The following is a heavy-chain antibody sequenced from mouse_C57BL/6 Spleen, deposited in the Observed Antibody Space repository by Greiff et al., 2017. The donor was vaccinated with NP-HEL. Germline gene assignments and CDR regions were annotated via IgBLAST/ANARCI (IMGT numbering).Heavy chain of an antibody. D-gene: IGHD1-1*01. Sequence: EVQGVESGGGLVKPGGSLKLSCAASGFTFSSYTMSWVRQTPEKRLEWVATISGGGGNTYYPDSVKGRFTISRDNAKNTLYLQMSSLRSEDTALYYCARHYGSSSYWYFDVWGTGTTVTVSS. CDR2: ISGGGGNT. J-gene: IGHJ1*03. V-gene: IGHV5-9*01. CDR3: ARHYGSSSYWYFDV. CDR1: GFTFSSYT.